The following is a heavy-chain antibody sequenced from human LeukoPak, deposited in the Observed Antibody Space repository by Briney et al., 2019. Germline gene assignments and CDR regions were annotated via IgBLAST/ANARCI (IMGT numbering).Heavy chain of an antibody. D-gene: IGHD3-16*01. CDR2: IYYSGST. CDR1: GGSISNRNYH. CDR3: ARFTPQGYGWGGYNRFDP. Sequence: SETLSLTCTVSGGSISNRNYHWGWIRQPPGKGLEWIGGIYYSGSTYYNPSLKSRVTISVDTSKNQFSLKLSSVTAADTAVYYCARFTPQGYGWGGYNRFDPWGQGTLVTVSS. J-gene: IGHJ5*02. V-gene: IGHV4-39*01.